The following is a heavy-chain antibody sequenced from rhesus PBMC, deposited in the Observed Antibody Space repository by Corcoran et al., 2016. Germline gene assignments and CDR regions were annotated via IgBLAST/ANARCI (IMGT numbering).Heavy chain of an antibody. Sequence: EVQLVESGGGLVQPGGSLRLSCAASGFTFSSYAMSWVRQASGTRLEWVSYISYTGKTIYYADSGKGRFTISRDNAKNSRSLQMSSLRAEDTAVYYCTRADSSWSLRHYGLDSWGQGVVVTVSS. CDR1: GFTFSSYA. V-gene: IGHV3-136*01. J-gene: IGHJ6*01. CDR3: TRADSSWSLRHYGLDS. CDR2: ISYTGKTI. D-gene: IGHD6-13*01.